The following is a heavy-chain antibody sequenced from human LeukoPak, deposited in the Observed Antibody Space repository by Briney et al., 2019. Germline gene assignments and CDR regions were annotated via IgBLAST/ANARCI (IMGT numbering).Heavy chain of an antibody. CDR3: TRGLPTDKIDY. Sequence: PSQTLSLTCTVSGGSISSGDYIWTWIRQPPGKGLEWIGRMHYGGSPSYNPSLQSRVTISADTSKNQFSLNVYSVTAADTAGYYCTRGLPTDKIDYWGQGTLVTVSS. CDR1: GGSISSGDYI. V-gene: IGHV4-30-4*01. J-gene: IGHJ4*02. CDR2: MHYGGSP. D-gene: IGHD4-17*01.